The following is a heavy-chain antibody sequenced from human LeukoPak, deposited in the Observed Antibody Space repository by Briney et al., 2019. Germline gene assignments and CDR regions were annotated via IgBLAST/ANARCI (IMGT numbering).Heavy chain of an antibody. CDR2: IWYDGTNK. J-gene: IGHJ4*02. CDR1: GFTFSNFG. CDR3: AKSPSTGWSHFDY. V-gene: IGHV3-33*06. Sequence: PGGSLRLSCAASGFTFSNFGMHWVRQAPGKGPEWVAVIWYDGTNKFYADSVRGRFTISRGTSKNTLYLQMNSLRAEDTAVYFCAKSPSTGWSHFDYWGQGTLVTVSS. D-gene: IGHD6-19*01.